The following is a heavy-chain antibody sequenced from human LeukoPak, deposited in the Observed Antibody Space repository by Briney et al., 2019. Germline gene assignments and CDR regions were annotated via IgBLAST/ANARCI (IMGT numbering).Heavy chain of an antibody. Sequence: SETLSLTCAVYGGSFSGYYWSWIRQPPGKGLEWIGEIYHSGSTNYNPSLKSRVTISVDTSKNQFSLKLSSVTAADTAVYYCARGIGRINWFDPWGQGTLVTVSS. D-gene: IGHD1-26*01. CDR3: ARGIGRINWFDP. CDR2: IYHSGST. J-gene: IGHJ5*02. V-gene: IGHV4-34*01. CDR1: GGSFSGYY.